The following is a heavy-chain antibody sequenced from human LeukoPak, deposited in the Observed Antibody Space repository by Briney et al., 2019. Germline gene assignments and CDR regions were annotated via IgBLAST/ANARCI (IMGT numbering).Heavy chain of an antibody. CDR3: ARDRPGSAGA. J-gene: IGHJ5*02. Sequence: GGSLRLSCAPSGFTLSNYWISWVRHAPGKGLEWVANIKQDGSERYYVDSVKGRFTISRDNAKNSVYLQMNSLRAEDTAVYYCARDRPGSAGAWGQGTLVTVSS. CDR1: GFTLSNYW. D-gene: IGHD6-25*01. V-gene: IGHV3-7*04. CDR2: IKQDGSER.